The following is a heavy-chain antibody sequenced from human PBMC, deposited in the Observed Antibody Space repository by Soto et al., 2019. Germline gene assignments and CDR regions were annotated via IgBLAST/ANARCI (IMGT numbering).Heavy chain of an antibody. Sequence: PGGSLRLSCAASGFTFSSYAMHWVRQAPGKGLEWVAVISCDGSNKYYADSVKGRFTISRDNSKNTLYLQMNSLRAEDTAVYYCARTGIQLDGMDVWGQGTTVTVSS. D-gene: IGHD5-18*01. CDR2: ISCDGSNK. CDR1: GFTFSSYA. V-gene: IGHV3-30-3*01. J-gene: IGHJ6*02. CDR3: ARTGIQLDGMDV.